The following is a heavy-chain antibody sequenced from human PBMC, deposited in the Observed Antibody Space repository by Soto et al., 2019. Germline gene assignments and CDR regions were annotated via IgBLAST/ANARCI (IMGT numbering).Heavy chain of an antibody. J-gene: IGHJ4*02. CDR1: GGSVSSSSYY. Sequence: SETLCLTCTVSGGSVSSSSYYWSWLRQPPGKGLEWIGSIYYSGSTNYNPSLNSRVTISVDTSKNQFSLKLSSVTAADTAVYYCAGRSDSYDRGGPRYWGQGTMLTVS. CDR3: AGRSDSYDRGGPRY. D-gene: IGHD3-22*01. V-gene: IGHV4-39*01. CDR2: IYYSGST.